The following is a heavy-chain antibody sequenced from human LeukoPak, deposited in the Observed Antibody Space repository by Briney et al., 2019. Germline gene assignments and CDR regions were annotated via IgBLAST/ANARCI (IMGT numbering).Heavy chain of an antibody. CDR1: GFTFSSHG. CDR2: ISGSGDYT. CDR3: AKVTYGSGTYGAFDS. V-gene: IGHV3-23*01. D-gene: IGHD3-10*01. Sequence: GGSLRLSCAASGFTFSSHGMSWVRQAPGKGLEWVSTISGSGDYTYYADSVKGRFTISRDNSKNTLYLQMNSLRAEDTAIYYCAKVTYGSGTYGAFDSWGQGALVTVSS. J-gene: IGHJ4*02.